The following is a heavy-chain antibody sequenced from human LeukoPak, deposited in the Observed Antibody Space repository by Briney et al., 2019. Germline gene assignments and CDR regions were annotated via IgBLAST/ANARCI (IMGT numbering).Heavy chain of an antibody. V-gene: IGHV3-21*01. CDR2: ISSDSSYI. Sequence: PGGSLRLSCVGAGFTFSDYTINWVRQAPGKGLEWVSSISSDSSYIYYADSVKGRFTISRDNAKNSPYLQMNSLRAEDTAVYYCARVGPNCSGGSCYYYYYGMDVWGQGTTVTVSS. D-gene: IGHD2-15*01. CDR3: ARVGPNCSGGSCYYYYYGMDV. J-gene: IGHJ6*02. CDR1: GFTFSDYT.